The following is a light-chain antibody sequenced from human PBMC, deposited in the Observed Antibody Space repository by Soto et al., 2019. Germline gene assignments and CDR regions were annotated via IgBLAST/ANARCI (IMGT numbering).Light chain of an antibody. Sequence: EIVMTQSPATLSVSPGERATLSCRASQIVSSNLAWYQQKSGQTPRLLIYGASTRATDIPARFSGSGSGTEFTLTISSLQSEDFAVYYCQQYDNWHLTFGGGTKVE. CDR3: QQYDNWHLT. J-gene: IGKJ4*01. V-gene: IGKV3-15*01. CDR1: QIVSSN. CDR2: GAS.